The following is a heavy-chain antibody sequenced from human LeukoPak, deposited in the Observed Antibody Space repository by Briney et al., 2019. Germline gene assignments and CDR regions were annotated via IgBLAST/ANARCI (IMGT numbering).Heavy chain of an antibody. CDR2: ISAYNGNT. D-gene: IGHD6-6*01. Sequence: VASVKVSCKASGYTFTSYGISWVRQAPGQGLEWMGWISAYNGNTNYAQKLQGRVTMTTDTSTSTAYMELRSLRSDDTAVYYCARDLGIAARSPRFDPWGQGTLVTVSS. V-gene: IGHV1-18*01. CDR1: GYTFTSYG. CDR3: ARDLGIAARSPRFDP. J-gene: IGHJ5*02.